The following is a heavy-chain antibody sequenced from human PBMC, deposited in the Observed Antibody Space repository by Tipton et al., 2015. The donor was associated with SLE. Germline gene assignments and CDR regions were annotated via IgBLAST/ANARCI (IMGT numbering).Heavy chain of an antibody. CDR1: GYIFSNYD. J-gene: IGHJ4*02. Sequence: QLVQSGPEVKKPGASVKVSCQASGYIFSNYDIIWVRQAPGQGLEWMGWISAYSANTKIAQKFQGRVTMTSDTSTSTAYMELRSLRSDDTAIYYCARVRVDTAMGVFDFWGQGTLVTVSS. CDR2: ISAYSANT. D-gene: IGHD5-18*01. CDR3: ARVRVDTAMGVFDF. V-gene: IGHV1-18*01.